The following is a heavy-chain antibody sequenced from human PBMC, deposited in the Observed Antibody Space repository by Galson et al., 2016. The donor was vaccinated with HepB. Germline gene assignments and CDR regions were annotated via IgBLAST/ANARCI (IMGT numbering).Heavy chain of an antibody. CDR2: ISGDGYDI. D-gene: IGHD6-13*01. CDR3: ARGMAARMGV. J-gene: IGHJ6*03. CDR1: GFTSTDYY. Sequence: SLRLSCAASGFTSTDYYMSWIRQTPGKGLEWVSYISGDGYDIYYADFVKGRFTISRENANNSVFLQVNSLRVEDTAVYYCARGMAARMGVWGKGTTVIVSS. V-gene: IGHV3-11*01.